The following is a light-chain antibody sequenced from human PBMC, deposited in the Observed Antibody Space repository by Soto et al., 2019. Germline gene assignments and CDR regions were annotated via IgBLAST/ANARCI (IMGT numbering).Light chain of an antibody. Sequence: DIQMTQSPSSLSASVGDRVTITCQASQDINNCLNWYQQSPGKAPKLLIYAASNLETGVPSRFSGSGSGTDFSFTISSLQPDDISTYFCQQCDDLPLTFGGGTKVEF. CDR2: AAS. V-gene: IGKV1-33*01. J-gene: IGKJ4*01. CDR1: QDINNC. CDR3: QQCDDLPLT.